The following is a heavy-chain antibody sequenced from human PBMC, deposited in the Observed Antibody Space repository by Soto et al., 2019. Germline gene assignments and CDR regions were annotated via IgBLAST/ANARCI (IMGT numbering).Heavy chain of an antibody. D-gene: IGHD3-10*01. V-gene: IGHV4-61*01. Sequence: ASETLSLTCTVSGGSVSSGSYYWNWIRQPPGKGLEWIGYINYSGSTKYNPSLKSRVTISVDTSKNQFSLKLSSVTAADTAVYYCARDPVWFGELPVPYYYYGMDVWGQGTTVTVSS. CDR3: ARDPVWFGELPVPYYYYGMDV. CDR2: INYSGST. CDR1: GGSVSSGSYY. J-gene: IGHJ6*02.